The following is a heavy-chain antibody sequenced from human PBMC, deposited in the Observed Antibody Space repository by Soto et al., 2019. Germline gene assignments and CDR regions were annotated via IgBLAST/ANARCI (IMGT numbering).Heavy chain of an antibody. D-gene: IGHD3-22*01. V-gene: IGHV1-69*01. CDR1: VGTFSSDA. CDR3: ASNARRYYYDSSGYLLQH. CDR2: IIPIFGTA. J-gene: IGHJ1*01. Sequence: QVQLVQSGAEVKKPGSSVKVSCKASVGTFSSDAISWVRQAPGQGLECMGGIIPIFGTANYAQKFQGRVTITDDESTSTAYMELSSLRSEDTAVYYCASNARRYYYDSSGYLLQHLGQGTLVTVSS.